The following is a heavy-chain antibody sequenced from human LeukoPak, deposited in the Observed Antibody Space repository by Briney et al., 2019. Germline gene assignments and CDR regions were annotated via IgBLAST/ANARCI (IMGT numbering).Heavy chain of an antibody. Sequence: VGSLRLSCAASGFTFSSYGMHWVRQAPGKGLEWVAVIWYDGSNKYYADSVKGRFTISRDNSRNTLYLQMNSLRAEDTAVYYCATAITEGPDDAFDIWGQGTMVTVSS. D-gene: IGHD3-10*01. V-gene: IGHV3-33*01. J-gene: IGHJ3*02. CDR1: GFTFSSYG. CDR3: ATAITEGPDDAFDI. CDR2: IWYDGSNK.